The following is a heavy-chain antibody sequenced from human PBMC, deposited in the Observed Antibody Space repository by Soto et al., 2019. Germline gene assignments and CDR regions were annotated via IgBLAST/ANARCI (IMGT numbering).Heavy chain of an antibody. D-gene: IGHD3-3*01. CDR1: GGTFSSYA. CDR2: IIPIFGTA. V-gene: IGHV1-69*06. J-gene: IGHJ6*02. Sequence: QVQLVQSGAEVKKPGSSVNVSCKASGGTFSSYAISWVRQAPGQGLEWMGGIIPIFGTANYAQKFQGRVTITADKSTSTAYMELSSLRSEDTAVYYCARGYDFWSGYYLSYYYYYGMDVWGQGTTVTVSS. CDR3: ARGYDFWSGYYLSYYYYYGMDV.